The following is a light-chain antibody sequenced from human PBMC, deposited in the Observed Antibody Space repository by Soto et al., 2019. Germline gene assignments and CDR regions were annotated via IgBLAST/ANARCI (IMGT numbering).Light chain of an antibody. J-gene: IGKJ1*01. Sequence: DIQMTQSPSSLSASVGDRVTITCRASQSISGHLNWYQQKPGKAPNLLIYAASNLQSGVPSRFSGSGSRTDFTLTISSLQPEDFATYYCQQSYRTPRTFGQGTKVDIK. CDR2: AAS. V-gene: IGKV1-39*01. CDR1: QSISGH. CDR3: QQSYRTPRT.